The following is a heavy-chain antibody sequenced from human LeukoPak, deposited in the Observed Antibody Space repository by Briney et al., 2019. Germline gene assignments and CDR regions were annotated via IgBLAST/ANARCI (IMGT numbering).Heavy chain of an antibody. V-gene: IGHV1-69*01. CDR1: GATFSTSV. CDR3: APPGGEMTTLGTHFAY. Sequence: SVKVCGYASGATFSTSVVSGVRQAPGQGLEWMGGIIPIFRRTSYAQQFQGRVTMTADESTRTDYMELSRLRSEDTALYSCAPPGGEMTTLGTHFAYCGQGTLVTVSS. CDR2: IIPIFRRT. J-gene: IGHJ4*02. D-gene: IGHD5-24*01.